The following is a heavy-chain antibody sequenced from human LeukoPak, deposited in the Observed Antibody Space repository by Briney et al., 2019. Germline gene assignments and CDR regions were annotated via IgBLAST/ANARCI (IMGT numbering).Heavy chain of an antibody. D-gene: IGHD5-12*01. CDR1: GGTFSSYA. CDR2: IIPIFGTA. J-gene: IGHJ4*02. V-gene: IGHV1-69*01. CDR3: ARMIVATTRPYFDY. Sequence: SVKVSCKASGGTFSSYAISRVRQAPGQGLEWMGGIIPIFGTANYAQKFQGRVTITADESTSTAYMELSSLRSEDTAVYYCARMIVATTRPYFDYWGQGTLVTVSS.